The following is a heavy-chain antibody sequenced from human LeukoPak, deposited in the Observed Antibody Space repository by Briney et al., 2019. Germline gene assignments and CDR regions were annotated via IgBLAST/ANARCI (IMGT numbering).Heavy chain of an antibody. CDR1: GASITTYY. V-gene: IGHV4-59*01. Sequence: PSETLSLTCTVSGASITTYYWTWIPEPPGKGLVWIGYIYHSGSTNYNPALKSRVTISLDTSRNQFSLRLSSVTAADTAVYFCAREYSTSSEGDYFDYWGQGSLVTVSS. J-gene: IGHJ4*02. CDR3: AREYSTSSEGDYFDY. D-gene: IGHD6-6*01. CDR2: IYHSGST.